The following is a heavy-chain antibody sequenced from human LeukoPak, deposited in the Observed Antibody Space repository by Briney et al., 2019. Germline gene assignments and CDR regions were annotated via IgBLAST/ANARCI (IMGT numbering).Heavy chain of an antibody. CDR2: LSGRGGGS. D-gene: IGHD4-17*01. J-gene: IGHJ4*02. CDR3: AKEDGDYVFGPHDY. CDR1: GFTFSSNA. Sequence: PGGSLRLSCAASGFTFSSNAMTWVRQVPGKGLEWLSCLSGRGGGSYYANSVKGHFTISRDNSKNTLYLQMNSLRAEDTAVYYCAKEDGDYVFGPHDYWGQGTLVTVSS. V-gene: IGHV3-23*01.